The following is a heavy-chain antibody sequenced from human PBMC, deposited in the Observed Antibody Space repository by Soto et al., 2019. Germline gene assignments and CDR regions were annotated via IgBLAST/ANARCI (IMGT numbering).Heavy chain of an antibody. V-gene: IGHV1-69*19. CDR2: ISPMFGAA. Sequence: QVQLVQSGAEMQKPGSSVKVSCQSSGGTFNTYAMNWVRQAPGQGPEWMGDISPMFGAANYAPKFQGRVTITADESTGTSYMQLSSSTSEDTALYFCAREVQVHTPAFVYWGQGTRVTVSS. CDR3: AREVQVHTPAFVY. D-gene: IGHD3-10*01. CDR1: GGTFNTYA. J-gene: IGHJ4*02.